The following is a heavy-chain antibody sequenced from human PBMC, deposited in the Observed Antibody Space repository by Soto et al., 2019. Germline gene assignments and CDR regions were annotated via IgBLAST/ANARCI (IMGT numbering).Heavy chain of an antibody. CDR3: AKNPGYYYDSTGYHFDY. D-gene: IGHD3-22*01. CDR2: ISPSTSHI. J-gene: IGHJ4*02. Sequence: GGSLRLSCAVSGFTFSSCTMNWVRQAPGKGLEWVSSISPSTSHIYYADSVKGRFTISRDNAKNSLYLQMNSLRAEDTAVYYCAKNPGYYYDSTGYHFDYWGQGTLVTVSS. CDR1: GFTFSSCT. V-gene: IGHV3-21*04.